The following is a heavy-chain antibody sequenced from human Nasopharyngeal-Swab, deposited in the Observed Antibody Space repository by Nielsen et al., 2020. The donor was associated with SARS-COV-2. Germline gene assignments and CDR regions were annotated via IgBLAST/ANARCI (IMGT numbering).Heavy chain of an antibody. V-gene: IGHV3-43*01. CDR2: ISWDGGST. D-gene: IGHD6-13*01. CDR3: AKDIYSSSWTPWYYYNGMDV. Sequence: GAFLKISCAASGFTFDDYTMHWVRQAPGKGLEWVSLISWDGGSTYYADSVKGRFTISRDNSKNSLYLQMNSLRTEDTALYYCAKDIYSSSWTPWYYYNGMDVGGQGTRSPSP. CDR1: GFTFDDYT. J-gene: IGHJ6*02.